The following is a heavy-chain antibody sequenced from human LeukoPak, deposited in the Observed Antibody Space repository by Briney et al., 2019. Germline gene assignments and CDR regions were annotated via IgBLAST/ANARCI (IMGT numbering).Heavy chain of an antibody. V-gene: IGHV3-21*01. Sequence: GGSLRLSCAASGFTFSSYSMNWVRQAPGKGLEWVSSISSSSSYIYYADSVKGRFTISRDNAKNSLYLQMNSLRAEDTAVYYCARGRRSYSSSWAFPWFDPWGQGTLVTVSS. D-gene: IGHD6-13*01. CDR1: GFTFSSYS. CDR3: ARGRRSYSSSWAFPWFDP. CDR2: ISSSSSYI. J-gene: IGHJ5*02.